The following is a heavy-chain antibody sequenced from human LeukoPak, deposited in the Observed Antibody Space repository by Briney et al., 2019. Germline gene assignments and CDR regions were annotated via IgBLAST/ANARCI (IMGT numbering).Heavy chain of an antibody. V-gene: IGHV3-30*19. CDR1: GYIFNDYY. CDR2: ISYDGSNK. Sequence: SCKASGYIFNDYYMHWVRQAPGKGLEWVAVISYDGSNKYYADSVKGRFTISRDNSKNTLYLQMNGLRAEDTAVYYCARTIAAAYFDWWGRGTLVTVSS. J-gene: IGHJ4*02. D-gene: IGHD6-13*01. CDR3: ARTIAAAYFDW.